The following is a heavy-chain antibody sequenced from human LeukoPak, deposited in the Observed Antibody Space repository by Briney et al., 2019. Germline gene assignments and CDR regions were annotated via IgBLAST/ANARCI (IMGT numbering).Heavy chain of an antibody. V-gene: IGHV3-23*01. CDR1: GFTFSTYA. CDR2: ISGSGDST. J-gene: IGHJ4*02. Sequence: GGSLRLSCAASGFTFSTYAMSWVRQAPGKGLEWVSVISGSGDSTYYADSVKGRLAISRDNSKNTLYLQMNSLRAEDTAVYYCAKDADDYVSYFDYWGQGTLVTVSS. D-gene: IGHD4-17*01. CDR3: AKDADDYVSYFDY.